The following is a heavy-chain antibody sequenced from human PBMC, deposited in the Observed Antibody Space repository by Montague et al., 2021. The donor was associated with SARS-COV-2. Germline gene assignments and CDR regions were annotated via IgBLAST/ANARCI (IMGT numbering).Heavy chain of an antibody. D-gene: IGHD3-9*01. Sequence: PALVKPTQTLTLTCTFSGFSLSTPNVGVGWIRQPPGKALEWVAVIYSNDEKRYSPSLRNRLTITKDTAKNQVVLSLTYVGPVDTATYYCVHLIRYYDIFTGIPFDYWGQGSQVTVSS. V-gene: IGHV2-5*01. CDR1: GFSLSTPNVG. CDR2: IYSNDEK. J-gene: IGHJ4*02. CDR3: VHLIRYYDIFTGIPFDY.